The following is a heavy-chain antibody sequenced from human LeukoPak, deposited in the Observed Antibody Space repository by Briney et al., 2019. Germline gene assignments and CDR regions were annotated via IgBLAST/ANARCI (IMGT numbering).Heavy chain of an antibody. Sequence: GGSLRLSCATSGFTFSRYAMNWVRQAPGKGLEWVSGISDSGGSAFYADSLKGRFTISRDNSKNTLYSQMNSLRAEHTAVYYCAKDEGRVGQWADCMDVWGQGTTVTVPS. J-gene: IGHJ6*02. CDR3: AKDEGRVGQWADCMDV. V-gene: IGHV3-23*01. CDR2: ISDSGGSA. D-gene: IGHD1-26*01. CDR1: GFTFSRYA.